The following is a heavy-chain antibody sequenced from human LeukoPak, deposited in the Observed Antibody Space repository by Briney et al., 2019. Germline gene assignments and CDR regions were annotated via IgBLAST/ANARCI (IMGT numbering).Heavy chain of an antibody. CDR2: INRSGSYI. J-gene: IGHJ4*02. CDR1: GFTFSSYA. V-gene: IGHV3-21*01. D-gene: IGHD5-18*01. CDR3: ARDPGIQLWSYYFDY. Sequence: GGSLRLSCAASGFTFSSYAIHWVRQAPGKGLEWVSSINRSGSYIFYADSVKGRFTISRDNTKNSLYLQMNSLRAEDTAVYYCARDPGIQLWSYYFDYWGPGTLVTVSS.